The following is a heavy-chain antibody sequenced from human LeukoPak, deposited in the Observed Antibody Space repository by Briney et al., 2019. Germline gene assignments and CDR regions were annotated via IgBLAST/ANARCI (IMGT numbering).Heavy chain of an antibody. CDR2: INHSGST. J-gene: IGHJ4*02. CDR3: ARATSHRIYFDY. CDR1: GGSFSGYY. V-gene: IGHV4-34*01. Sequence: SETLSLTCAVYGGSFSGYYWSWLRQPPGKGLEWIGEINHSGSTNYNPSLKSRVTISVDTSKNQFSLKLTSVTAADTAVYYCARATSHRIYFDYWGQGTLVTVSS. D-gene: IGHD2-2*01.